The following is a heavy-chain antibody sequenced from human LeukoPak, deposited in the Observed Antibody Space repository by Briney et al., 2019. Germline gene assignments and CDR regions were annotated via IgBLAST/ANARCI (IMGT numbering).Heavy chain of an antibody. V-gene: IGHV4-30-4*01. CDR2: IFYTGST. D-gene: IGHD2-21*01. J-gene: IGHJ4*02. CDR1: GGSLSSGDYY. CDR3: ASLAYYSFDY. Sequence: SQTLSLTFTVSGGSLSSGDYYGSWIRQPPGKALEWIGYIFYTGSTYYNPSLKSRVTISVATSKNQFSLRLSSVTAADTAVYYCASLAYYSFDYWGQGTLVTVSS.